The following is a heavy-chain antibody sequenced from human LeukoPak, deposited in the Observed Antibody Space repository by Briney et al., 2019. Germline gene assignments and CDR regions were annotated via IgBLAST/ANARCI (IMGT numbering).Heavy chain of an antibody. V-gene: IGHV3-30*02. CDR1: GFTFSSYG. CDR3: AKDGTYYYGSGSYFDY. D-gene: IGHD3-10*01. Sequence: GGSLRLSCAASGFTFSSYGMHWVRQAPGKGLEWVAFIRYDGSNKYYADSVKGRFTISRDNSKNTLYLQMNSLRAEDTAVYYCAKDGTYYYGSGSYFDYWGQGTLVTVSS. CDR2: IRYDGSNK. J-gene: IGHJ4*02.